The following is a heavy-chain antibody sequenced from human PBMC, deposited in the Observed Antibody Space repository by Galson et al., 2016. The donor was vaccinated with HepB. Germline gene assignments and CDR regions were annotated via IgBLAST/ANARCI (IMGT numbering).Heavy chain of an antibody. CDR3: ARDLGARGYGREPRDAYGL. V-gene: IGHV3-33*01. Sequence: SLRLSCAASGFTFSLYGMQWVRQAPGKGLEWVAVVWFDGYTKFYADSVRGRFTVSRGSSRDTVDLQMNNLRAEDTAMYSCARDLGARGYGREPRDAYGLWGQGTMVSVSS. D-gene: IGHD4-17*01. J-gene: IGHJ3*01. CDR1: GFTFSLYG. CDR2: VWFDGYTK.